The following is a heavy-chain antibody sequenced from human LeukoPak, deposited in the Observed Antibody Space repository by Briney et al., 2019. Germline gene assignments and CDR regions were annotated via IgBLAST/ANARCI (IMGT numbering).Heavy chain of an antibody. J-gene: IGHJ4*02. CDR1: GYTFTSYD. D-gene: IGHD2-15*01. CDR3: ARERYCSGGSCYGFDY. CDR2: IIPIFGTA. Sequence: SVKVSCKASGYTFTSYDINWVRQATGQGLEWMGGIIPIFGTANYAQKFQGRVTITADESTSTAYMELSSLRSEDTAVYYCARERYCSGGSCYGFDYWGQGTLVTVSS. V-gene: IGHV1-69*13.